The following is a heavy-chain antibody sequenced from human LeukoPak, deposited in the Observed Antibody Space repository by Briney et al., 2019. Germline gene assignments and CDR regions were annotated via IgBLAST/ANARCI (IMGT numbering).Heavy chain of an antibody. CDR1: GFTFNKYA. CDR3: AKDGD. J-gene: IGHJ4*02. Sequence: GGSLRLSCAASGFTFNKYAMYWVRQAPGKGLEWVSGISPGGGPTYYADSVKGRFTISRDNSRNTLYLQMNSLSAEDTAVYFCAKDGDWGQGTLVTVSS. CDR2: ISPGGGPT. D-gene: IGHD7-27*01. V-gene: IGHV3-23*01.